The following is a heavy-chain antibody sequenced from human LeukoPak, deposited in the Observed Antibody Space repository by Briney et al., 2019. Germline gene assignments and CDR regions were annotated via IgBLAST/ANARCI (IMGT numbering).Heavy chain of an antibody. CDR2: IRYDGINK. D-gene: IGHD2-15*01. J-gene: IGHJ4*02. CDR3: AKDRASCSGGSCYSSFDY. V-gene: IGHV3-30*02. Sequence: QTGGSLRLSCAASGFTFSTHGMHWVRQAPGKGLEWVAFIRYDGINKYYADSVKGRFTISRDNAKNSLYLQMNSLRAEDTAVYYCAKDRASCSGGSCYSSFDYWGQGTLVTVSS. CDR1: GFTFSTHG.